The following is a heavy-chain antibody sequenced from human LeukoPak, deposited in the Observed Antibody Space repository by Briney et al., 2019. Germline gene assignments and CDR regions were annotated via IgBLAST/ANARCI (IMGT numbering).Heavy chain of an antibody. J-gene: IGHJ4*02. Sequence: GGSLRLSCAASEFTFSRYGMNWVRQPPGKELEWVSSISWSSTYIYYAESVKGRFTISRDNAKNSLFLQMNTLRAEDTAVYYCASGSYSFDFWGQGALVTVSS. V-gene: IGHV3-21*06. D-gene: IGHD1-26*01. CDR3: ASGSYSFDF. CDR2: ISWSSTYI. CDR1: EFTFSRYG.